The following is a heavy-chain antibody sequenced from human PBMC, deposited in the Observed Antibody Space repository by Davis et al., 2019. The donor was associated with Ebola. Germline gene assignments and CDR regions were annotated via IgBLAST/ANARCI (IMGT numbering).Heavy chain of an antibody. Sequence: AASVKVSCKASGYTFTSYYMHWVRQAPGQGLEWMGIINPSGGSTSYAQKFQGRVTITADESTSTAYMELRSLRSDDTAVYYCARVIAQVDYWGQGTLVTVSP. J-gene: IGHJ4*02. D-gene: IGHD2/OR15-2a*01. CDR3: ARVIAQVDY. CDR2: INPSGGST. CDR1: GYTFTSYY. V-gene: IGHV1-46*01.